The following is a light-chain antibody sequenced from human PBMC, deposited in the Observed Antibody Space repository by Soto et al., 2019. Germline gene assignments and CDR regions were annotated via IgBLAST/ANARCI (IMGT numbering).Light chain of an antibody. CDR2: EVS. Sequence: QSALTQPPSASGSPGQSVTISCTGTSSDVGGYNYVSWYQQHPGKAPKLMISEVSKRPSGVPDRFSGSKSGNTASLTVSGLQAEDEADYYCSSFAGNNNLVFGGGIQLTVL. J-gene: IGLJ2*01. CDR1: SSDVGGYNY. CDR3: SSFAGNNNLV. V-gene: IGLV2-8*01.